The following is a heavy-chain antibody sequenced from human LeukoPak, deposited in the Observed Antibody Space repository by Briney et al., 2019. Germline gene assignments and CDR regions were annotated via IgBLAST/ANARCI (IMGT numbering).Heavy chain of an antibody. CDR1: GFTFSSYA. V-gene: IGHV3-23*01. CDR3: ARGPPIDYDFWSGYFPYYFDY. CDR2: ISGSGGST. D-gene: IGHD3-3*01. J-gene: IGHJ4*02. Sequence: GGSLRLSCAASGFTFSSYAMSWVRQAPGKGLEWVSAISGSGGSTYYADSVKGRFTISRDNAKNSLYLQMNSLRAEDTAVYYCARGPPIDYDFWSGYFPYYFDYWGQGTLVTVSS.